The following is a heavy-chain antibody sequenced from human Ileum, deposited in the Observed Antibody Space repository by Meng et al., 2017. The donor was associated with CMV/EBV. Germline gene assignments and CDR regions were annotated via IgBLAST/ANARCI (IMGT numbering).Heavy chain of an antibody. V-gene: IGHV7-4-1*02. CDR2: IETKTGNP. CDR3: TRGAGAHTAKYDF. CDR1: GYSCSSYG. J-gene: IGHJ4*02. Sequence: KTSGYSCSSYGITWVREAPGHRLGWMGWIETKTGNPAYAPDFTGRFVFAMDTSVSTAYLEISSLRAEDTAVYYCTRGAGAHTAKYDFWGRGTLVTVSS. D-gene: IGHD5-18*01.